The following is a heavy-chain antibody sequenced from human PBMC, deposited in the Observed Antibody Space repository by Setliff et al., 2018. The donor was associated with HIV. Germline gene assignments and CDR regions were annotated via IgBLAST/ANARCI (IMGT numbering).Heavy chain of an antibody. CDR2: IYYSGST. Sequence: ETLSLTCNVSGDSIDRYYWSWIRQPPGKGLEWIGYIYYSGSTYYNPSLKSRVTISLATSKNQFSLKLSSVTAADTAVYYCARFRNYSTPDYWGQGTLVTVSS. CDR3: ARFRNYSTPDY. D-gene: IGHD1-7*01. CDR1: GDSIDRYY. J-gene: IGHJ4*02. V-gene: IGHV4-59*06.